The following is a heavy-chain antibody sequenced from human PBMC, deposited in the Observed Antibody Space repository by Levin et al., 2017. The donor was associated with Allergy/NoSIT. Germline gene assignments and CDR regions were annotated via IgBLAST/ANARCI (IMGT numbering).Heavy chain of an antibody. CDR3: VKNGDFGELGS. J-gene: IGHJ5*02. CDR1: GFTFSGYT. D-gene: IGHD4-17*01. Sequence: GGSLRLSCSASGFTFSGYTMQWVRQAPGKELESGSAISYHGGRTYYTDSVKGRFTISRDNSKNTLYLQMSSLRTEDTALYYCVKNGDFGELGSWGQGTLVTVAS. V-gene: IGHV3-64D*06. CDR2: ISYHGGRT.